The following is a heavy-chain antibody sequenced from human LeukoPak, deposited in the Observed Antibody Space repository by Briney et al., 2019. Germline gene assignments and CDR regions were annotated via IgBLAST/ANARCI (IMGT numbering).Heavy chain of an antibody. Sequence: PSETLSLTCAVSGYSISSGYYWGWIRQPPGKGLEWIGSIYYSGSTYYNPSLKSRVTISVDTSKNQFSLKLSSVTAADTAVYYCATPGGLTGDAFDIWGQGTMVTVSS. D-gene: IGHD7-27*01. CDR1: GYSISSGYY. V-gene: IGHV4-38-2*01. CDR2: IYYSGST. CDR3: ATPGGLTGDAFDI. J-gene: IGHJ3*02.